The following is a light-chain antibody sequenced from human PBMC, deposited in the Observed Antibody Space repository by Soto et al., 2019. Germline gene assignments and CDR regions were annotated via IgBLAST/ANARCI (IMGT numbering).Light chain of an antibody. V-gene: IGKV3-15*01. CDR2: DAS. CDR3: QQHKNWPPLT. Sequence: EIVMTQSPATLSVSPGERATLSCRASQSLGSSLAWYQQRPGQAPRLLIYDASTRATGIPARFSGSGAGTEFTLTISSLQSEDFAVYYCQQHKNWPPLTFGGGTRWIS. J-gene: IGKJ4*01. CDR1: QSLGSS.